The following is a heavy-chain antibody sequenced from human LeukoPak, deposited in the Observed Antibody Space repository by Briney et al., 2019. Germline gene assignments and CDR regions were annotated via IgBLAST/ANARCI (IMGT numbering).Heavy chain of an antibody. J-gene: IGHJ4*02. V-gene: IGHV3-53*01. Sequence: PGGSLRLSCAASGFSVSNNYMSWVRQAPGKGLEWISVIYGEGSGGSTYYAESMKGRFTISRDNSKNTVYLQMNSLRAEDTAVYFCARVRFVEFFDYWGQGTLDTVSS. CDR1: GFSVSNNY. D-gene: IGHD3-3*01. CDR2: IYGEGSGGST. CDR3: ARVRFVEFFDY.